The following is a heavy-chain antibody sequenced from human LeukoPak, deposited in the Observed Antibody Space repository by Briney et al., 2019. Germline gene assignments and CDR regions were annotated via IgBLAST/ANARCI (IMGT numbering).Heavy chain of an antibody. CDR2: INHSGST. CDR3: ASRGYCSSTSCPYYYYGMDV. J-gene: IGHJ6*02. V-gene: IGHV4-34*01. CDR1: GGSFSGYY. Sequence: SETLSLTCAVSGGSFSGYYWSWIRQPPGKGLEWLGHINHSGSTNYNPSLKSRVTIFVDTSKNQFSLNLSSVSAADTAVYYCASRGYCSSTSCPYYYYGMDVWGQGTTVTVSS. D-gene: IGHD2-2*01.